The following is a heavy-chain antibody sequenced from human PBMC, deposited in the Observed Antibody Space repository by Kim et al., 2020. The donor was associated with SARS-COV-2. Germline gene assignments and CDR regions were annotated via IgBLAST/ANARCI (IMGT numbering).Heavy chain of an antibody. CDR2: ISPSGADT. Sequence: AAVEVSCKASGGCFGGCGLPWVRQAPGQGLEYLGVISPSGADTVYAQKFQVRITVTRDTSTSTVYMELSSLRSEDTAVYYCASEYPDFLTNYYVKSFDYWGQGTLVTVSS. D-gene: IGHD3-10*02. J-gene: IGHJ4*02. V-gene: IGHV1-46*01. CDR1: GGCFGGCG. CDR3: ASEYPDFLTNYYVKSFDY.